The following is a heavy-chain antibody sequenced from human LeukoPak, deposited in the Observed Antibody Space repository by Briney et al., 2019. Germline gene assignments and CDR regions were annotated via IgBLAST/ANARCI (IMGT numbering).Heavy chain of an antibody. D-gene: IGHD3-9*01. V-gene: IGHV3-21*01. CDR2: ISSSSYI. CDR1: GFTFSSYS. CDR3: ARVRNYDILTGYIYGMDV. J-gene: IGHJ6*02. Sequence: GGSLRLSCAASGFTFSSYSMNWVRQAPGKGLEWVSSISSSSYIYYADSVKGRFTISRDNAKNSLYLQMNSLRAEDTAVYYCARVRNYDILTGYIYGMDVWGQGTTVTVSS.